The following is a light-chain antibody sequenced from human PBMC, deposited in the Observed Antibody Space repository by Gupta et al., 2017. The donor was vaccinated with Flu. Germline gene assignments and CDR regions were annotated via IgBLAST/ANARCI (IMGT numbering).Light chain of an antibody. V-gene: IGKV2-30*02. CDR1: QGLVHSDGNTY. CDR2: RVS. Sequence: VTLGQPASIACRSGQGLVHSDGNTYVKWFHQRPGQSTRRLIYRVSNRDSGVPDRISGRGSGTDFTLKISGVEAEDVGIYYCMQGVHWPYTFGQGTKLEIK. CDR3: MQGVHWPYT. J-gene: IGKJ2*01.